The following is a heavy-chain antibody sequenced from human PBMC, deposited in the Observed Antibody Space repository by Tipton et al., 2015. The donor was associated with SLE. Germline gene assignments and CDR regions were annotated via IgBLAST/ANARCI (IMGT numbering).Heavy chain of an antibody. CDR1: GGSINNSYYY. D-gene: IGHD1-26*01. CDR3: AIPTVGATGGFDS. Sequence: GLVKPSETLSLTCTVSGGSINNSYYYWAWIRQPPGKGLEWIGTVYSGGNTYHIPSLKTRVTISVDTSRNQFSLKLTSVTAADTAVYYCAIPTVGATGGFDSWGHGTLVIVSS. CDR2: VYSGGNT. V-gene: IGHV4-39*07. J-gene: IGHJ4*01.